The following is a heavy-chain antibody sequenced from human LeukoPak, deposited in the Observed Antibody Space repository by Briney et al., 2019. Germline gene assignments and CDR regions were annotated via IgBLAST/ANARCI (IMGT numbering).Heavy chain of an antibody. V-gene: IGHV4-34*01. CDR3: ARKRGLAAAGMYYYYGMDV. Sequence: PSETLSLTCTVSGGSFSGYYWSWIRQPPGKGLDGIGEINHSGSTNYNPSLKSRVTISVDTSKNQFSLKLSSVTAADTAVYYCARKRGLAAAGMYYYYGMDVWGQGTTVTVSS. D-gene: IGHD6-13*01. J-gene: IGHJ6*02. CDR1: GGSFSGYY. CDR2: INHSGST.